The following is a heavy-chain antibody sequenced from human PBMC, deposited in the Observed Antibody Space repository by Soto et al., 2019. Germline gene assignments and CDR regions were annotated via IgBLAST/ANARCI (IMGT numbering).Heavy chain of an antibody. CDR3: ARAHSGLTGHEPIDY. J-gene: IGHJ4*02. CDR2: IYYSENT. CDR1: GVSISSGDYY. V-gene: IGHV4-30-4*01. Sequence: SETLSLTCTVSGVSISSGDYYWSWIRQTPGKGLEWIGYIYYSENTYYNPSLKSRVAISGDTSKNQFSLRLSSVTAADTAVYYCARAHSGLTGHEPIDYWGQGTLVTVSS. D-gene: IGHD3-9*01.